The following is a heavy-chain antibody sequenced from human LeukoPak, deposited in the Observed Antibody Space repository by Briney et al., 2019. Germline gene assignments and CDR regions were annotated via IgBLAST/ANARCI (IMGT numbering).Heavy chain of an antibody. CDR3: ARDHTYYYDSSGYYYEYFDY. Sequence: SQTLSLTCAISGDSVSSNSAAWNWIRQSPSRGLEWLGRTYYRSKWYNDYAVSVKSRITINPHTSKNQFSLQLNSVTPEDTAVYYCARDHTYYYDSSGYYYEYFDYWGQGTLVTVSS. D-gene: IGHD3-22*01. V-gene: IGHV6-1*01. CDR1: GDSVSSNSAA. CDR2: TYYRSKWYN. J-gene: IGHJ4*02.